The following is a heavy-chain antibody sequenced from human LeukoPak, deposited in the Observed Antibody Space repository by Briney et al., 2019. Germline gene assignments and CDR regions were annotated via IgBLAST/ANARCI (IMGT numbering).Heavy chain of an antibody. CDR2: ISDSGGRT. CDR3: AESIAANGTVY. CDR1: GFTFGSYA. V-gene: IGHV3-23*01. Sequence: GGSLRLSCAASGFTFGSYAMNWVRQAPGKGLEWVSFISDSGGRTYYADSVKGRFTISRDNSKNTLFLQMSRLRAEDTGVYYCAESIAANGTVYWGLGTQVTVSS. D-gene: IGHD6-13*01. J-gene: IGHJ4*02.